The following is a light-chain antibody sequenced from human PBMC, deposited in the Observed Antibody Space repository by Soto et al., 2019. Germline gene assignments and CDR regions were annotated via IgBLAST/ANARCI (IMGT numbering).Light chain of an antibody. V-gene: IGKV1-9*01. Sequence: DIQMTQSPSAMSASVGDRLTMTCRASQGIGSSLAWYQQKPGKAPKLLIYAASTLQSGVPSRFSGGGSGTEFTLTISGLQPEDLATYYCQQLNNFPYTFGQGTKV. CDR3: QQLNNFPYT. J-gene: IGKJ2*01. CDR2: AAS. CDR1: QGIGSS.